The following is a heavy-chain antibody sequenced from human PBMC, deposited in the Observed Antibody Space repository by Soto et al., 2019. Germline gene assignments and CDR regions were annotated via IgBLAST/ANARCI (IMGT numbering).Heavy chain of an antibody. J-gene: IGHJ6*02. Sequence: SETLSLTCTVSGGSISSYYWSWIRQPPGKGLEWIGYIYYSGSTNYNPSLKSRVTISVDTSKNQFSLKLSSVTAADTAVYYCARIPTGGGWGYYYGMDVWGQGTTVTVS. V-gene: IGHV4-59*08. D-gene: IGHD6-19*01. CDR2: IYYSGST. CDR3: ARIPTGGGWGYYYGMDV. CDR1: GGSISSYY.